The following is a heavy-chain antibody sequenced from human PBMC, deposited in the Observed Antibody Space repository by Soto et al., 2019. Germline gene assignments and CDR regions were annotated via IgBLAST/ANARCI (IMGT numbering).Heavy chain of an antibody. D-gene: IGHD4-17*01. CDR2: IYTGGST. J-gene: IGHJ5*02. V-gene: IGHV3-53*01. Sequence: PGGSLRLSCAASGFTVSRDYMSWVRQAPGKGLVWFSFIYTGGSTYYADSVKGRFSFSRDNSKNTLYLQMNSLRAEDTAVYYCARAYGGNPALFDPWGQGTLVTVS. CDR3: ARAYGGNPALFDP. CDR1: GFTVSRDY.